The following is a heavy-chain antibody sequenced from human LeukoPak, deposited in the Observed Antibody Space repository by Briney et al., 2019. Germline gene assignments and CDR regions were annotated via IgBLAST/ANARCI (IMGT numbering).Heavy chain of an antibody. CDR3: ARTYYDSSGYYTSGYYFDY. Sequence: PSQTLSLTCTVSGGSISSGSYYWSWIRQPAGKGLEWIGRIYTSGSTNYNPSLKSRVTISLDTSKNQFSLKLSSVTAADTAVYYCARTYYDSSGYYTSGYYFDYWGQGTLVTVSS. J-gene: IGHJ4*02. CDR1: GGSISSGSYY. V-gene: IGHV4-61*02. D-gene: IGHD3-22*01. CDR2: IYTSGST.